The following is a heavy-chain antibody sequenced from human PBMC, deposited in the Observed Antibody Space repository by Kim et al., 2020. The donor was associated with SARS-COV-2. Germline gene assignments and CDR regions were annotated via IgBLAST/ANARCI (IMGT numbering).Heavy chain of an antibody. CDR3: AKFVVGVRDFDY. CDR1: GGSFSGYY. D-gene: IGHD2-15*01. V-gene: IGHV4-34*01. Sequence: SETLSLTCAVYGGSFSGYYWSWIRQPPGKGLEWIGEINHSGSTNYNPSLKSRVTISVDTSKNQFSLKLSSVTAADTAVYYCAKFVVGVRDFDYWGQGTLVTVSS. CDR2: INHSGST. J-gene: IGHJ4*02.